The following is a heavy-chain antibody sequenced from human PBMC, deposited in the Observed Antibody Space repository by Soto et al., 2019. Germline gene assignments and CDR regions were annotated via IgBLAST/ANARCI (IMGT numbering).Heavy chain of an antibody. CDR2: IYPGDSDT. V-gene: IGHV5-51*01. Sequence: GESLKISCKGSGYSFTSYWIGWVRQMPGKGLEWMGIIYPGDSDTRYSPSFQGQVTISADKSISTAYLQWSSLKASDTAIYYCARQYMRGWLGPRFWFAPWGQGTLVTVSS. D-gene: IGHD3-10*01. J-gene: IGHJ5*02. CDR1: GYSFTSYW. CDR3: ARQYMRGWLGPRFWFAP.